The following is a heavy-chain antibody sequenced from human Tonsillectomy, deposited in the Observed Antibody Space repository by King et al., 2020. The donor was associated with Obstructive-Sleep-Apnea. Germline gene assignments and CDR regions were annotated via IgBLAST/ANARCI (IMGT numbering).Heavy chain of an antibody. V-gene: IGHV3-21*01. J-gene: IGHJ4*02. Sequence: EVQLVESGGGLVKPGGSLRLSCAASGFTFSTYSKNWVRQAPVKGLDWVSCITSGSAYIYYADSVKGRFTISRDNAKNSLYLQMTSLRAEDTAVYYCATYGQQPYFDYWGQGTLVTVSS. D-gene: IGHD6-13*01. CDR1: GFTFSTYS. CDR2: ITSGSAYI. CDR3: ATYGQQPYFDY.